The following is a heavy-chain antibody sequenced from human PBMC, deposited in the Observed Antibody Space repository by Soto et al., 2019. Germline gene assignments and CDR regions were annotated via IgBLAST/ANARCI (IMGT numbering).Heavy chain of an antibody. J-gene: IGHJ5*02. CDR1: GYTFTSYD. V-gene: IGHV1-8*01. CDR3: ARGRGDILTGYP. D-gene: IGHD3-9*01. CDR2: MNPNSGNT. Sequence: ASVKVSCKASGYTFTSYDINWVRQATGQGLEWMGWMNPNSGNTGYAQKFQGRVTMTRNTSLSTAYMELSSLRSEDTAVYYCARGRGDILTGYPWGQGTLVTVSS.